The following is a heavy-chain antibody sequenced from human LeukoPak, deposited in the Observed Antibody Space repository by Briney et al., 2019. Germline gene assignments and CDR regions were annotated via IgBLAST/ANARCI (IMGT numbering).Heavy chain of an antibody. J-gene: IGHJ6*02. CDR3: AKHATTYYYGLDV. CDR1: GFTFSSYA. V-gene: IGHV3-23*01. CDR2: ISGNGGTT. D-gene: IGHD5-12*01. Sequence: GGSLRLSCAASGFTFSSYAMSWVRQAPGKGLEWISGISGNGGTTYYADTVKGRFTISRDNSNNTVFLQMNSLRAEDTAKYYCAKHATTYYYGLDVWGQGTTVTVSS.